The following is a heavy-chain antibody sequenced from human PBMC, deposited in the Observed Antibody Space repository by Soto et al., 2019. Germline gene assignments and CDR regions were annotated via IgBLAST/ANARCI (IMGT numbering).Heavy chain of an antibody. V-gene: IGHV3-23*01. CDR2: ISGSGGST. CDR1: GFTFSSYA. D-gene: IGHD5-18*01. J-gene: IGHJ4*02. CDR3: AKAPQWIQGDYFDY. Sequence: VVTLSLSCAASGFTFSSYAMSWVRQAPGKGLEWVSAISGSGGSTYYADSVKGRFTISRDNSKNTLYLQMNSLRAEDTAVYYCAKAPQWIQGDYFDYWGQGTLVTVSS.